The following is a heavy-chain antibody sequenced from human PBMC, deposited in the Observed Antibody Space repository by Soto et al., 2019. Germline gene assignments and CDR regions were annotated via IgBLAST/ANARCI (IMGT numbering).Heavy chain of an antibody. V-gene: IGHV3-9*01. J-gene: IGHJ6*02. Sequence: PGGSLRLSCAASGFTFDDYAMHWVRQAPGKGLEWVSGISWNSGSIGYADSVKGRFTISRDNAKNSLYLQMNSLRAEDTALYYCAKDIGWLGPYYFGMDVWGQGTTVTVSS. CDR3: AKDIGWLGPYYFGMDV. D-gene: IGHD6-19*01. CDR2: ISWNSGSI. CDR1: GFTFDDYA.